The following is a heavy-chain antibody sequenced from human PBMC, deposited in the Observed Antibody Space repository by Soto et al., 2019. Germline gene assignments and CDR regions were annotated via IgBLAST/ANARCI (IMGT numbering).Heavy chain of an antibody. CDR3: GRDQRERDGYNFFDY. CDR1: GGSISSGGYS. Sequence: SETLSLTCAVSGGSISSGGYSWSWIRQPPGKGLEWIGYIYHSGSTYYNPSLKSRVTISVDRSKNQFSLKLSSVTAADTAVYYCGRDQRERDGYNFFDYWGQGTLVTVSS. D-gene: IGHD5-12*01. V-gene: IGHV4-30-2*01. CDR2: IYHSGST. J-gene: IGHJ4*02.